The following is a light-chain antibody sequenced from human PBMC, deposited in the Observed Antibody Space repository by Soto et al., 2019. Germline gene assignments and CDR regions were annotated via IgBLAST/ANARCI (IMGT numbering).Light chain of an antibody. CDR3: CSYAGSTTFV. Sequence: QSALTQPASVSGSPGQSITISCTGTSSDVGRYNLVSWYQQHPGSAPKLMIYEVNKRHSGVSNRFSASKSGNTASLTISGLQAEDEADYYCCSYAGSTTFVFGGGTKLTVL. CDR1: SSDVGRYNL. V-gene: IGLV2-23*02. CDR2: EVN. J-gene: IGLJ3*02.